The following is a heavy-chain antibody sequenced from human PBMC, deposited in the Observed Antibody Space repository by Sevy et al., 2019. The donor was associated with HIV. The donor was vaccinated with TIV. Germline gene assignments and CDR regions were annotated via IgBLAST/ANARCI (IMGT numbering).Heavy chain of an antibody. CDR2: ISGYNDNT. Sequence: ASVKVSCKASGYTFTTYGISWVRQAPGQGLEWMGWISGYNDNTKYAEKVQDRVIMTTDTSTDTAYMELRSLKSDDTAMYYCAGENAWGRGYSWGQGTLVTVSS. CDR1: GYTFTTYG. D-gene: IGHD1-26*01. CDR3: AGENAWGRGYS. J-gene: IGHJ4*02. V-gene: IGHV1-18*01.